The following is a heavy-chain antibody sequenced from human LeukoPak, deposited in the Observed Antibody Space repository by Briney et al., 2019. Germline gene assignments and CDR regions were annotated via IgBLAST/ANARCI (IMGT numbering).Heavy chain of an antibody. Sequence: SETLSLTCTVSGGSISSYYWSWIRQPPGKGLERIGYIFYSGSTNYNPSLKSRVTISVDTSKNQFSLKMSSVTAADTAVYYCARVFSYPLRAPFDPWGQGTLVTVSS. J-gene: IGHJ5*02. CDR3: ARVFSYPLRAPFDP. D-gene: IGHD3-3*01. V-gene: IGHV4-59*01. CDR2: IFYSGST. CDR1: GGSISSYY.